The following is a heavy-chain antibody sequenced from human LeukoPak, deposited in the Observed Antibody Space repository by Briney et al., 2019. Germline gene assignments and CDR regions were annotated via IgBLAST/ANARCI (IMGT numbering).Heavy chain of an antibody. CDR2: VYDNGNI. D-gene: IGHD1-26*01. CDR1: GGSISSGSYY. CDR3: ARKQWDPYYFDY. V-gene: IGHV4-61*10. Sequence: SETLSLTCTVSGGSISSGSYYWSWIRQPAGKGLEWIGRVYDNGNINYNPSLKSRVTISVDTSKNQFSLKLSSVTAADTAVYYCARKQWDPYYFDYWGQGTLVTVSS. J-gene: IGHJ4*02.